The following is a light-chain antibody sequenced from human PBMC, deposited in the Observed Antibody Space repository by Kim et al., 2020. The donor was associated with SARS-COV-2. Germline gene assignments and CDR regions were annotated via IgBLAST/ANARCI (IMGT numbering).Light chain of an antibody. J-gene: IGLJ3*02. CDR2: GKN. CDR3: NSRDSSGNLGV. Sequence: SSELTQDPAVSVALGQTVRITCQGDSLRSYYASWYQQKPGLAPVLVIYGKNNRPSGIPDRFSGSSSGNTASLTITGAQAEDEADYYCNSRDSSGNLGVFGGGTQLTVL. CDR1: SLRSYY. V-gene: IGLV3-19*01.